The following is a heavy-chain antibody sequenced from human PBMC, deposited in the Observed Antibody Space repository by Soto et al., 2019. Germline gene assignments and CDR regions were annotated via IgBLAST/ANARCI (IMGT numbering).Heavy chain of an antibody. V-gene: IGHV4-61*01. CDR1: GGSVSSGSYY. J-gene: IGHJ5*02. D-gene: IGHD6-13*01. CDR3: ARNPLIAAGGGRNWFDP. Sequence: QVQLQESGPGLVKPSETLSLTCTVSGGSVSSGSYYWSWIRQPPGKGLEWIGYIYYSGSTNYNPSLKSRVTISVDTSKNQFSLKLSSVTAADTAVYYGARNPLIAAGGGRNWFDPWGQGTLVTVSS. CDR2: IYYSGST.